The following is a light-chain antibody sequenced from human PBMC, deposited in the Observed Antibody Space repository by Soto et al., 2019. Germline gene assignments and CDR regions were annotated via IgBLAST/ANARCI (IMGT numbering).Light chain of an antibody. V-gene: IGKV1-5*03. Sequence: DIQMTQSPSTLSASVRDRVTITCRASQSIGTWLAWYQQKPGKAPKLLIYKASYLQSGVPSRFSGSGSGTDFTLTISSLQTDDFATYFCQQYNSYSITFGLGTRLEIK. CDR2: KAS. CDR3: QQYNSYSIT. CDR1: QSIGTW. J-gene: IGKJ5*01.